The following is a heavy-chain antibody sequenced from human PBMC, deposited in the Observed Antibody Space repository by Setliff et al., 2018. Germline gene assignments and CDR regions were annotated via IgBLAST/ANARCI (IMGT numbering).Heavy chain of an antibody. V-gene: IGHV4-31*11. CDR1: GGSISSGGYY. CDR2: IYYSGST. Sequence: PSETLSLTCAVYGGSISSGGYYWSWIRQHPGKGLEWIGYIYYSGSTYYNPSLKSRVTISVDTSKNQFSLKLSSVTAADTAVYYCARVDYSPINYYYYYMDVWGKGTTVTVSS. D-gene: IGHD4-4*01. J-gene: IGHJ6*03. CDR3: ARVDYSPINYYYYYMDV.